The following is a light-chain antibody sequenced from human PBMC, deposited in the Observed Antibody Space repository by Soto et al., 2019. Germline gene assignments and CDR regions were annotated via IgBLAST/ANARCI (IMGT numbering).Light chain of an antibody. V-gene: IGKV1-5*03. J-gene: IGKJ4*01. CDR3: QQYNSFSL. Sequence: DIHMTHSPSTLSASVGDRVTITCRASQSISSWLAWYQQKPGKAPKLLIYKASSLESGVPSRFSGSGSGTEFTLTISSLQPDDFATYYSQQYNSFSLFGGGTKVEIX. CDR1: QSISSW. CDR2: KAS.